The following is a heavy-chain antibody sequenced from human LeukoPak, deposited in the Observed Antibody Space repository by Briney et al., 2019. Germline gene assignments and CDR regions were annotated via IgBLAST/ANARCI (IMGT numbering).Heavy chain of an antibody. Sequence: GSLRLSCAASGFTFSSYTMNWVRQAPGKGLEWVAVIWYDGSNKYYADSVKGRFTISRDNSKNTLYLQMNSLRAEDTAVYYCARVSGYSGSYSIDYWGQGTLVTVSS. J-gene: IGHJ4*02. V-gene: IGHV3-33*08. CDR2: IWYDGSNK. CDR1: GFTFSSYT. D-gene: IGHD1-26*01. CDR3: ARVSGYSGSYSIDY.